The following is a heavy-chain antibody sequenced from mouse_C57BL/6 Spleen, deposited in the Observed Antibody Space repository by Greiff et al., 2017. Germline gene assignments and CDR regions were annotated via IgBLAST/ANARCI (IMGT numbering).Heavy chain of an antibody. J-gene: IGHJ2*01. Sequence: QVQLQQPGAELVRPGTSVKLSCKASGYTFTSYWMHWVKQRPGQGLEWIGVIDPSDSYTNYNQKFKGKATLTVDTSSSTAYMQLSSLTSEDSAVYYCARGLPGFDYWGQGTTLTVSS. CDR2: IDPSDSYT. CDR3: ARGLPGFDY. D-gene: IGHD5-5*01. CDR1: GYTFTSYW. V-gene: IGHV1-59*01.